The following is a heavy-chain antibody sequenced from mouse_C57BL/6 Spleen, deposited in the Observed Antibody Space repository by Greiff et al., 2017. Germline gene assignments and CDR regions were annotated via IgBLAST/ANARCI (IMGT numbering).Heavy chain of an antibody. J-gene: IGHJ4*01. Sequence: QVQLKQPGAELVKPGASVKVSCKASGYTFTSYWMHWVKQRPGQGLEWIGRIHPSDSDTNYNQKFKGKATLTVDKSSSTAYMQLSSLTSEDSAVYYCAIDHYGNYEDYAMDYWGQGTSVTVSS. V-gene: IGHV1-74*01. CDR1: GYTFTSYW. D-gene: IGHD2-1*01. CDR2: IHPSDSDT. CDR3: AIDHYGNYEDYAMDY.